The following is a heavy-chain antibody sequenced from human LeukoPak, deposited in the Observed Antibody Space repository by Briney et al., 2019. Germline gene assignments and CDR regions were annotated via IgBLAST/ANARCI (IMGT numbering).Heavy chain of an antibody. J-gene: IGHJ5*01. V-gene: IGHV3-74*01. CDR3: GRGSGVDDS. D-gene: IGHD7-27*01. Sequence: PGGSLRLSCAASGFTFTGYWTHWVRQVPGKGLVWVARINGDGSSTTYADFVKGRFTISRDNAKNTLDLQMNGLRAEDSAVYYCGRGSGVDDSWGQGTMVTVSS. CDR2: INGDGSST. CDR1: GFTFTGYW.